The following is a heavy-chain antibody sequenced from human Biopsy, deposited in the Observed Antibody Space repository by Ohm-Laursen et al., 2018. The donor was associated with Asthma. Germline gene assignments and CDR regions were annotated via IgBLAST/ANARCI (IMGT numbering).Heavy chain of an antibody. D-gene: IGHD6-6*01. CDR1: GDAVSTSGSY. CDR3: ARAISSSSYWYFDL. V-gene: IGHV4-39*02. CDR2: IYYSGRT. J-gene: IGHJ2*01. Sequence: PSQTLSLTCIVSGDAVSTSGSYWGWIRQSPGKGLEWIGSIYYSGRTYYNPSLESRVTISADTSKNHFSLKVTSVTAADTAVYYCARAISSSSYWYFDLWGRGDLVTVSS.